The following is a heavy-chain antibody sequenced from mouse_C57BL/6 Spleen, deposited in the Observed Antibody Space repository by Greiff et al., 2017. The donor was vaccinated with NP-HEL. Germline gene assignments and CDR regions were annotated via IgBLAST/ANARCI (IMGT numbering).Heavy chain of an antibody. J-gene: IGHJ1*03. D-gene: IGHD2-1*01. V-gene: IGHV1-69*01. CDR3: ARDENLIYYGNYGYFDV. CDR1: GYPFTSYW. Sequence: QVQLQQPGAELVMPGASVKLSCKASGYPFTSYWMHWVKQRPGQGLEWIGEIDPSDSYTNYNQKFKGKSTLTVDKSSSTAYMQLSSLTSEDSAVYYCARDENLIYYGNYGYFDVWGTGTTVTVSS. CDR2: IDPSDSYT.